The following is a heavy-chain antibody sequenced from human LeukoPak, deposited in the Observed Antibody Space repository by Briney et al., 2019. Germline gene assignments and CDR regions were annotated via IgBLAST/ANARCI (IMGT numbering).Heavy chain of an antibody. J-gene: IGHJ4*01. V-gene: IGHV3-7*01. CDR1: GFTFSDYW. D-gene: IGHD6-13*01. CDR2: IKQDESEK. CDR3: GRDGTAPGLSFDL. Sequence: GGSLRLSCGVSGFTFSDYWMNWLRQAPGKGLEWVASIKQDESEKSYVDSVKGRFTISRDNAKNSLYLQMSSLRAEHTAVYYCGRDGTAPGLSFDLWGQGTLVTVSS.